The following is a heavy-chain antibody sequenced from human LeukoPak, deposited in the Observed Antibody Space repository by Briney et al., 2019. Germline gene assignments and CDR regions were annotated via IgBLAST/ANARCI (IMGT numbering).Heavy chain of an antibody. CDR3: AREVVVVPAAMNYYYYYGVDV. D-gene: IGHD2-2*01. CDR2: ISSSGSTI. Sequence: GGSPRLSCAASGFTFSDYYMSWIRQAPGKGLEWVSYISSSGSTIYYADSVKGRFTISRDNAKNSLYLQMNSLRAEDTAVYYCAREVVVVPAAMNYYYYYGVDVWGQGTTVTVSS. CDR1: GFTFSDYY. J-gene: IGHJ6*02. V-gene: IGHV3-11*01.